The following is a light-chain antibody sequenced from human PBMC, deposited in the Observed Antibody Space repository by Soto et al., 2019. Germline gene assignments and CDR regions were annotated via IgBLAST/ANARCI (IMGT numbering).Light chain of an antibody. Sequence: QLVLTQPPSASASLGASVTLTCTLSSGYSNYKVDWYQQRPGKGPRFVMRVGTGGIVGSKGDGIPDRFSVLGSGLNRYLTIKNIQEEDESDYHCGADHGSGSTFAVLFGGGTKVTVL. CDR1: SGYSNYK. V-gene: IGLV9-49*03. CDR3: GADHGSGSTFAVL. CDR2: VGTGGIVG. J-gene: IGLJ2*01.